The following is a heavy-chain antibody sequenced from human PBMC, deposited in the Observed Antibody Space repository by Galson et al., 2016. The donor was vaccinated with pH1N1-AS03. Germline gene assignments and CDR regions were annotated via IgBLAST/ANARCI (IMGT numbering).Heavy chain of an antibody. CDR3: ARGVVDCSGPACSGTLRVDP. Sequence: SVKVSCKASGYTFTTYDINWVRQAPGQGLEWMGWMNPDSGNTGYAPSFQGRVTITRDTSISTAYMELSSLRSEDTAVYYCARGVVDCSGPACSGTLRVDPWCQGTLVTVSS. V-gene: IGHV1-8*03. CDR1: GYTFTTYD. J-gene: IGHJ5*02. D-gene: IGHD2-15*01. CDR2: MNPDSGNT.